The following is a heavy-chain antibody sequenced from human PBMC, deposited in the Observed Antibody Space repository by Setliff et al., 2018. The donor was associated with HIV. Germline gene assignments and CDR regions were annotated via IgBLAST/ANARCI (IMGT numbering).Heavy chain of an antibody. V-gene: IGHV4-61*05. CDR2: SSTSGCT. CDR3: ASTTGYTAGRGGYFDY. CDR1: GGSIASSTHY. J-gene: IGHJ4*02. Sequence: PSETLSLTCTVSGGSIASSTHYWAWIRQPPGKGLEWIGYSSTSGCTNCNPSLESRVTISVDTSKNQVSLKLRSVTAADTAFYYCASTTGYTAGRGGYFDYWGQGLQVTVSS. D-gene: IGHD3-16*02.